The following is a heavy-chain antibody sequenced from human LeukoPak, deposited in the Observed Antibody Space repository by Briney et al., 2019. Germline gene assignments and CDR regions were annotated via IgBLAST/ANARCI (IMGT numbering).Heavy chain of an antibody. CDR2: IYHSGST. Sequence: SETLSLTCTVSGYSISSGYYWGWIRQPPGKGLEWIGSIYHSGSTYYNPSLKSRVTMSVDTSKNQFSLKLSSVTAADTAVYYCARVPLRYSREWYFDLWGRGTLVTVSS. CDR3: ARVPLRYSREWYFDL. J-gene: IGHJ2*01. V-gene: IGHV4-38-2*02. D-gene: IGHD3-9*01. CDR1: GYSISSGYY.